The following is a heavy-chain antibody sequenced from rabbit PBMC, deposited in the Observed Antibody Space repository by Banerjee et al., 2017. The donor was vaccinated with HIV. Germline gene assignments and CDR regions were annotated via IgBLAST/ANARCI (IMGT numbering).Heavy chain of an antibody. J-gene: IGHJ6*01. CDR3: ARDLAGVIGWNFGL. CDR2: IYARSAGST. V-gene: IGHV1S45*01. CDR1: GLDFSSSNW. D-gene: IGHD4-1*01. Sequence: VQPEGSLTLPCKASGLDFSSSNWIYWVRQAPGKGLEWIAYIYARSAGSTYYASWAKGRFTISRTSSTTVTLQMTSLTAADTATYFCARDLAGVIGWNFGLWGPGTLVTVS.